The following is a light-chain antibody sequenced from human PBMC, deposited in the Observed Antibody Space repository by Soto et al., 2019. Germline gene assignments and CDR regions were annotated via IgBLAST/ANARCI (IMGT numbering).Light chain of an antibody. CDR1: QGISRW. CDR3: QQANSFPLT. CDR2: GAS. V-gene: IGKV1-12*01. Sequence: DIQMTQSPSFVSASVGDRVTISCRASQGISRWLAWYQQRPGKAPGLLIYGASSLQSGVPSRFSGSGSGTDSTLTISSLPEEDVATYYRQQANSFPLTFGRGTRVEIK. J-gene: IGKJ5*01.